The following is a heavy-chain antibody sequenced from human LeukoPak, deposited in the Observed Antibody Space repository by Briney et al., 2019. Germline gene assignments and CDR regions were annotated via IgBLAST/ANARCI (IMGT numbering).Heavy chain of an antibody. V-gene: IGHV1-2*02. Sequence: GASVKVSCKASGYTFTGYYMHWVRQAPGQGLEWMGWINPNSGGTNYAQKFQGRVTMTRDTCISTAYMEPSRLTSDATAVYYCARARGLHDYGMDVWGQETTVTVSS. CDR3: ARARGLHDYGMDV. CDR2: INPNSGGT. CDR1: GYTFTGYY. J-gene: IGHJ6*02.